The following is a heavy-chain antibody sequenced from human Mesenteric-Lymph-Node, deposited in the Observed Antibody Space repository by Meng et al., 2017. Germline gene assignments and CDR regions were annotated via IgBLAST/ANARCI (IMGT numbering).Heavy chain of an antibody. CDR2: ISYDGSNK. V-gene: IGHV3-30*01. CDR1: GFTFSSYA. Sequence: LRGVWGGCVPPWRSLRLSCAASGFTFSSYAMTWVRQAPGKGLEWVAVISYDGSNKYYADSVKGRFTISRDNSKNTLYLQMNSLRAEDTAVYYCASSATVVTPSDYWGQGTLVTVSS. D-gene: IGHD4-23*01. J-gene: IGHJ4*02. CDR3: ASSATVVTPSDY.